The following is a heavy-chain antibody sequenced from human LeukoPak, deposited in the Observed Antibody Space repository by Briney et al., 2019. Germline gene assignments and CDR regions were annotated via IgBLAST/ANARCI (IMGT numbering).Heavy chain of an antibody. CDR1: GFTSSNAW. Sequence: PGGSLRLSCAVSGFTSSNAWMSWVRQAPGKGLEWVGRIKSKTDGGTRDYAAPVKGRFTISRDNAKNTLFLQMDTLRAEDTAVYYCVKEGGTSSWYFRGFDDWGQGALVTVSS. V-gene: IGHV3-15*05. CDR3: VKEGGTSSWYFRGFDD. CDR2: IKSKTDGGTR. D-gene: IGHD6-13*01. J-gene: IGHJ4*02.